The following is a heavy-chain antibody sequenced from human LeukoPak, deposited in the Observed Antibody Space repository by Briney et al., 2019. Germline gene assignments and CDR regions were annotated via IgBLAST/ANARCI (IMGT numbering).Heavy chain of an antibody. CDR2: ISSSGSTI. D-gene: IGHD3-9*01. Sequence: GGSLRLSCAASGFTFSSYEMNWVRQAPGKGLEWVSYISSSGSTIYYADSVKGRFTISRDNAKNSLYLQMNSLRAEDTAVYYCARVYYYDILTGYEDDDYWDQGTLVTVSS. CDR3: ARVYYYDILTGYEDDDY. J-gene: IGHJ4*02. CDR1: GFTFSSYE. V-gene: IGHV3-48*03.